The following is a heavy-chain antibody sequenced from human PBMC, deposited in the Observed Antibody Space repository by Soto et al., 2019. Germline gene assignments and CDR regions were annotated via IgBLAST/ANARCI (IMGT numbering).Heavy chain of an antibody. J-gene: IGHJ5*02. CDR1: GGSISSSSYY. D-gene: IGHD5-18*01. CDR2: IYYSGST. Sequence: PSETLSLTCTVSGGSISSSSYYWGWIRQPPGKGLEWIGSIYYSGSTYYNPSLKSRVAISVDTSKNQFSLKLSSVTAADTAVYYGARRPLDTAMATGWFDPWGQGTLVTVSS. CDR3: ARRPLDTAMATGWFDP. V-gene: IGHV4-39*01.